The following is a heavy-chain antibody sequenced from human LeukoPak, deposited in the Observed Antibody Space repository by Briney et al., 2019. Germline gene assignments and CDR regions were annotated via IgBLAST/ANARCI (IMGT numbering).Heavy chain of an antibody. J-gene: IGHJ4*02. Sequence: ASVKVSCKASGYTFTGYYMHWVRQAPGQGLEWMGRINPNSGGTNYAQKFQGRVTMTRDTSISTAYMELSSLRSDDTAVYYCARVPVATSPFDYWGQGTLVTVCS. CDR3: ARVPVATSPFDY. V-gene: IGHV1-2*06. CDR1: GYTFTGYY. CDR2: INPNSGGT. D-gene: IGHD5-12*01.